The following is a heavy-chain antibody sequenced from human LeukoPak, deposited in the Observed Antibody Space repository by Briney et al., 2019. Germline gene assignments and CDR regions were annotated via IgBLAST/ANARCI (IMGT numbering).Heavy chain of an antibody. Sequence: VGSLRLSCAASGFTFSSYAMTWVRQAPGKGLEWVATIRVDGSTEYPVDSMKGRFTISRDNAKNSLHLQMNSLRAEDTAVYYCATYSGPDKWDASDMWGQGTLVTVSS. CDR3: ATYSGPDKWDASDM. CDR1: GFTFSSYA. D-gene: IGHD1-26*01. CDR2: IRVDGSTE. V-gene: IGHV3-7*01. J-gene: IGHJ3*02.